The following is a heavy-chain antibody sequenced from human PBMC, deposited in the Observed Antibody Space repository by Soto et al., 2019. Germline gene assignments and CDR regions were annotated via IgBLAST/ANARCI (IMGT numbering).Heavy chain of an antibody. CDR2: INPNSGGT. CDR3: AREIIELGPANYYYGMDV. D-gene: IGHD6-6*01. CDR1: GYTFTGYY. J-gene: IGHJ6*02. Sequence: QVQLVQSGAEVKKPGASVKVSCKASGYTFTGYYMHWVRQAPGQGLEWMGWINPNSGGTNYAQKFQGWVTMTRDTSISTAYMELSRLRSDDTAVYYCAREIIELGPANYYYGMDVWGQGTTVTVSS. V-gene: IGHV1-2*04.